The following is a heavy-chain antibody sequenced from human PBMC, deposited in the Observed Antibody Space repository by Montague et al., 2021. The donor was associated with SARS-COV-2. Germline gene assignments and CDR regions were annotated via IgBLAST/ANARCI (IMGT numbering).Heavy chain of an antibody. Sequence: SLRLSCAATGFTFSSYWMSWVRQAPGKGLEWVANINQDGSEKYYVGSVRGRFTISRDNAKNSLSPQMDSLRDEDTAVYYCTTLLERDVDYWGRGTLLTVSP. D-gene: IGHD3-3*01. CDR1: GFTFSSYW. CDR3: TTLLERDVDY. CDR2: INQDGSEK. V-gene: IGHV3-7*01. J-gene: IGHJ4*02.